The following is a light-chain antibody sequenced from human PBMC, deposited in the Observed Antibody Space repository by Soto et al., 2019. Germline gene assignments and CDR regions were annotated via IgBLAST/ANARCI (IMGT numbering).Light chain of an antibody. J-gene: IGLJ1*01. CDR3: HVWDSRSEHFV. Sequence: SYELTQPPSVSVAPGQTARITWGGNNIGSKNVHWYQQKPGQAPVRVVFDDSDRPSGISERFSGSNSGNTATLTISRVEAGDEADYFCHVWDSRSEHFVFGAGTKLTVL. CDR1: NIGSKN. V-gene: IGLV3-21*02. CDR2: DDS.